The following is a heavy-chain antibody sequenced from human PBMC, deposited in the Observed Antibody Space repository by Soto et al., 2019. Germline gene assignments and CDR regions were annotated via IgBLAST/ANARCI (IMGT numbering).Heavy chain of an antibody. CDR1: GYTFTSYA. CDR2: INAGNGNT. CDR3: AREFPQITIVGVVMAREVPFDY. D-gene: IGHD3-3*01. Sequence: GASVKVSCKASGYTFTSYAMHWVRQAPGQRLEWMGWINAGNGNTKYSQKFQGRVTITRDTSASTAYMELSSLRSEDTAVYYCAREFPQITIVGVVMAREVPFDYWGQGTLVTVSS. V-gene: IGHV1-3*01. J-gene: IGHJ4*02.